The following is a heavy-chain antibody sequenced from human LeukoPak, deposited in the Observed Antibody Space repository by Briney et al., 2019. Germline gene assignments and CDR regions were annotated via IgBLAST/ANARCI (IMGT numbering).Heavy chain of an antibody. CDR1: GGSISSGSYY. V-gene: IGHV4-61*09. D-gene: IGHD3-3*01. J-gene: IGHJ4*02. CDR3: ARVTQYDFWSGYYPGIDY. Sequence: PSQTLSLTCTVSGGSISSGSYYWSWIRQPAGKGLEWIGEINHSGSTNYNPSLKSRVTISVDTSKNQFSLKLSSVTAADTAVYYCARVTQYDFWSGYYPGIDYWGQGTLVTVSS. CDR2: INHSGST.